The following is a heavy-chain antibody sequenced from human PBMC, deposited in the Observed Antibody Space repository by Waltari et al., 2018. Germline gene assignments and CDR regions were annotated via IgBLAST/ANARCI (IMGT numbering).Heavy chain of an antibody. CDR1: GGSISSHY. V-gene: IGHV4-59*11. J-gene: IGHJ5*02. Sequence: QVQLQESGPGLVKPSETLSLTCTVSGGSISSHYWSWIRQPPGKGLEWIGYIYYSGSTNYNPSLKSRVTISVDTSKNQFSLKLSSVTAADTAVYYCARDSDKGSSWYGDWFDPWGQGTLVTVSS. CDR2: IYYSGST. D-gene: IGHD6-13*01. CDR3: ARDSDKGSSWYGDWFDP.